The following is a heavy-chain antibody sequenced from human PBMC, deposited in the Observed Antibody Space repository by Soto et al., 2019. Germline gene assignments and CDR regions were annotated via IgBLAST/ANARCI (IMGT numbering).Heavy chain of an antibody. CDR1: GYIFTSYA. J-gene: IGHJ4*02. Sequence: ASVKVSCKASGYIFTSYAMHWVRQAPGQRLEWMGWIHAGNGNTKYSQKFQGRVTITRDTSASTAYMELSSLRSDDTAVYYCARGQPLAPSSFDYWGQGTLVTVSS. D-gene: IGHD2-2*01. V-gene: IGHV1-3*01. CDR3: ARGQPLAPSSFDY. CDR2: IHAGNGNT.